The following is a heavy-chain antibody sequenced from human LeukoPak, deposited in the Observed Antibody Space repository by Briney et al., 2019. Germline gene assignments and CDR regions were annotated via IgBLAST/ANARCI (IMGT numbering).Heavy chain of an antibody. Sequence: ASVKVSCKASGYTFTSYDINWVRQATGQGLEWMGWMNPDSGNTGYAQKFQGRVTMTRNTSISTAYMELSSLRSEDTAVYYCARGSCSSGWLHQNWFDPWGQGTLVTVSS. D-gene: IGHD6-19*01. J-gene: IGHJ5*02. CDR2: MNPDSGNT. V-gene: IGHV1-8*01. CDR1: GYTFTSYD. CDR3: ARGSCSSGWLHQNWFDP.